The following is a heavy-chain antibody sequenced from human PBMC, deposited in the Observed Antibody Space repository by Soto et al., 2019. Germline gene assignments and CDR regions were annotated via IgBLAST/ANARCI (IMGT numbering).Heavy chain of an antibody. V-gene: IGHV4-39*01. J-gene: IGHJ5*02. CDR3: ARGYSDDYVWGSYRPSWFDP. Sequence: PSETLSLTCTVSGGSISSSSYYWGWIRQPPGKGLEWIGSIYYSGSTYYNPSLKSRVTISVDTSKNQFSLKLSSVTAADTAVYYCARGYSDDYVWGSYRPSWFDPWGKGTLVTVSS. CDR1: GGSISSSSYY. CDR2: IYYSGST. D-gene: IGHD3-16*02.